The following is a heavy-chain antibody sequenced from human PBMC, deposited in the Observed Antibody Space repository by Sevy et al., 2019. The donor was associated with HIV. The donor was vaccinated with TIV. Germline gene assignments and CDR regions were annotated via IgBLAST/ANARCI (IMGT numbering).Heavy chain of an antibody. J-gene: IGHJ4*02. V-gene: IGHV3-49*03. CDR2: ITRNSYEAYGGTT. CDR3: TRGLATADTPEYYFDY. Sequence: GGSLRLSCTTSGFTFDDYAMSWFRQAPGKGLEWVAFITRNSYEAYGGTTDYGASGKGRFIISRDDSKSLAYLQMNSLEVEDTAVYYCTRGLATADTPEYYFDYWGQGTLVTVSS. D-gene: IGHD5-12*01. CDR1: GFTFDDYA.